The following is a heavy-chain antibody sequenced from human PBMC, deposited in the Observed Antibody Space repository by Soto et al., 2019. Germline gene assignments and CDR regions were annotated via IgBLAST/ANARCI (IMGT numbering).Heavy chain of an antibody. CDR3: ARYTFISGYSSLDY. J-gene: IGHJ4*02. CDR2: IYHSGST. CDR1: GGSISSSNW. V-gene: IGHV4-4*02. D-gene: IGHD5-18*01. Sequence: QVQLQESGPGLVKPSGTLSLTCAVSGGSISSSNWWSWVRQPPGKGLEWIGEIYHSGSTNYNPSHQSRVTISVDKSKNQFSLKLSSVTAADTAVYYCARYTFISGYSSLDYWGQGTLVTVSS.